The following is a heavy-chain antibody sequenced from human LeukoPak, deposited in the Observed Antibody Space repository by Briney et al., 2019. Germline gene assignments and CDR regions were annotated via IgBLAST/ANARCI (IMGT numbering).Heavy chain of an antibody. J-gene: IGHJ6*03. CDR2: IYYSGST. CDR1: GGSISSHY. Sequence: SETLSLTCTVSGGSISSHYWSWIRQPPGKGLEWIGYIYYSGSTNYNPPLKSRVTISVDTSKNQFSLKLSSVTAADTAVYHCARAIGNIVVVPSTSAHYYYMDVWGKGTTVTVSS. D-gene: IGHD2-2*01. CDR3: ARAIGNIVVVPSTSAHYYYMDV. V-gene: IGHV4-59*11.